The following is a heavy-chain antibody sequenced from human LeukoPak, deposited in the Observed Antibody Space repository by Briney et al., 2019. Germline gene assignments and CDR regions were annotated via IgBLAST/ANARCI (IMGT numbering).Heavy chain of an antibody. CDR2: IASGGGANR. V-gene: IGHV3-48*03. Sequence: RGSLRLSCAASGFTFSSYEMNWVRQAPGKGLEWVSYIASGGGANRFYSESVKGRFTISRDSAKNSLYLHMNSLRAEDTGVYYCARIGTTTRGPAGLDVWGQGTTVTVSS. CDR3: ARIGTTTRGPAGLDV. D-gene: IGHD2/OR15-2a*01. CDR1: GFTFSSYE. J-gene: IGHJ6*02.